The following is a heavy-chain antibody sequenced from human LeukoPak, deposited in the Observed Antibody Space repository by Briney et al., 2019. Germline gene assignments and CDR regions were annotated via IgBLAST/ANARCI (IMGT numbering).Heavy chain of an antibody. CDR1: GFTFTSYW. CDR2: IKQDGSEK. V-gene: IGHV3-7*01. D-gene: IGHD6-13*01. J-gene: IGHJ5*02. CDR3: ARDAGYIYMSTRFDP. Sequence: GGSLRLSCAVSGFTFTSYWMTWVRQAPGKGLEWVANIKQDGSEKYYADSVKGRFTISRDNAKNSLYLQMNSLRAEDTAVYYCARDAGYIYMSTRFDPWGQGTLVTVSS.